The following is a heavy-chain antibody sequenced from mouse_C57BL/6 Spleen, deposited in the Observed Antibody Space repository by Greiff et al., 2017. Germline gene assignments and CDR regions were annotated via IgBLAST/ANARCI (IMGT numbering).Heavy chain of an antibody. D-gene: IGHD2-5*01. CDR1: GFTFSSYA. J-gene: IGHJ2*01. V-gene: IGHV5-4*03. Sequence: EVKVVESGGGLVKPGGSLKLSCAASGFTFSSYAMSWVRQTPEKRLEWVATISDGGSYTYYPDNVKGRFTISRDNAKNNLYLQMSHLKSEDTAMYYCARRIYSNYLDYWGQGTTLTVSS. CDR2: ISDGGSYT. CDR3: ARRIYSNYLDY.